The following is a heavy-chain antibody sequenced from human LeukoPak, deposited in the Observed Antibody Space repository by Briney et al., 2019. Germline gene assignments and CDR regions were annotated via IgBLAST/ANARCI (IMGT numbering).Heavy chain of an antibody. CDR1: GGSISSYF. CDR2: IYYTGST. D-gene: IGHD1-26*01. V-gene: IGHV4-59*01. CDR3: ARTLSRWDPFDY. Sequence: SETLSLTSAISGGSISSYFWSMIRQPPGKGLEWIGYIYYTGSTNYNPSLKSRVIISLDTSKNQFSLKLSSVTAADTAVYYCARTLSRWDPFDYWSQGTLVTVSS. J-gene: IGHJ4*02.